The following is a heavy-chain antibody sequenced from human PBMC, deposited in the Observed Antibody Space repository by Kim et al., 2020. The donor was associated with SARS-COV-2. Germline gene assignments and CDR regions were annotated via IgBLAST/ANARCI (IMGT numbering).Heavy chain of an antibody. D-gene: IGHD2-2*02. CDR1: GFIFSNYA. J-gene: IGHJ4*02. V-gene: IGHV3-23*01. CDR2: IGGSDGST. CDR3: AKSPSISCYNALDC. Sequence: GGSLRLSCAASGFIFSNYAMSWVRQAPGKGLEWVSVIGGSDGSTFYADSVKGRFTISRDTSKNTLYLQMNSLRAEDTALYYCAKSPSISCYNALDCWGQGTLVTVSS.